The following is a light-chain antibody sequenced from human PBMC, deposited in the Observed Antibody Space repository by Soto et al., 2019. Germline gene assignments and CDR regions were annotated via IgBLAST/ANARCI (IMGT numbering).Light chain of an antibody. J-gene: IGKJ2*01. V-gene: IGKV1-17*01. CDR1: QGIRKD. CDR2: AAS. Sequence: DIQMTQSPSSLSASVGDRVTITCRASQGIRKDLGWYQQKPGKAPKRLIYAASSLQSGVPSRFSGSGSGTEFTLTISSLQPEDFATYYCLQHNSYPRVTFGQGTKLEIK. CDR3: LQHNSYPRVT.